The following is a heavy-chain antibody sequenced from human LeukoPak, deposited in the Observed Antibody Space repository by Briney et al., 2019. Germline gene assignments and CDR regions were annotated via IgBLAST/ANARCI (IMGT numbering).Heavy chain of an antibody. D-gene: IGHD3-22*01. J-gene: IGHJ4*02. Sequence: GASVKISCKASGYTFTSYGISWVRQAPGQGLEWMGWISAYNGNTNYAQKLQGRVTMTTDTSTSTAYMELRSLRSDDTAVYYCARKRVEYYYDSSPFDYWGQGTLVTVSS. CDR2: ISAYNGNT. V-gene: IGHV1-18*01. CDR1: GYTFTSYG. CDR3: ARKRVEYYYDSSPFDY.